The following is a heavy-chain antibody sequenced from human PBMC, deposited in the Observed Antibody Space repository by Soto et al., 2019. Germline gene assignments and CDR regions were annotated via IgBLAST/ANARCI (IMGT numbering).Heavy chain of an antibody. Sequence: GGSLRLSCAVSGFIFSNYPMSWVRQAPGKGLEWVSSVSPSGSNTYYADSVKGRFTMSRDNSDNRLHLQMNSLTAEDTAVYFCARRDSSGWYSLDYWGQGTLVTGS. J-gene: IGHJ4*02. D-gene: IGHD6-19*01. CDR2: VSPSGSNT. CDR1: GFIFSNYP. V-gene: IGHV3-23*01. CDR3: ARRDSSGWYSLDY.